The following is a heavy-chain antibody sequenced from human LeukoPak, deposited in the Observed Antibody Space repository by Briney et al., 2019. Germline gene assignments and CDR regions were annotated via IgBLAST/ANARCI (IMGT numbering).Heavy chain of an antibody. CDR2: IRYDGSNK. J-gene: IGHJ5*02. CDR3: ARGSYDFWSGYYS. V-gene: IGHV3-30*02. Sequence: GGSLRLSCAASGFTFSSYGMHWVRQAPGKGLEWVAFIRYDGSNKYYADSVKGRFTISRDNSRDTLYLQMISLRAEDTAVYYCARGSYDFWSGYYSWGQGTLVTVSS. CDR1: GFTFSSYG. D-gene: IGHD3-3*01.